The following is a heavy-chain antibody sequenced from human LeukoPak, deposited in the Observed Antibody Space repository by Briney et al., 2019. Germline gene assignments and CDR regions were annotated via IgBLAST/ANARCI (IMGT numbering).Heavy chain of an antibody. CDR2: ISAGNGNT. CDR1: GYTFTSYA. CDR3: ARDSGSGSSDY. J-gene: IGHJ4*02. D-gene: IGHD1-26*01. V-gene: IGHV1-3*01. Sequence: ASVKVSCKASGYTFTSYAIHWVRQAPGQRLEWMGWISAGNGNTKYSQNFQGRVTFISNTSATTAFMELSSLRSEDAAVYYCARDSGSGSSDYWGQGTLVTVSS.